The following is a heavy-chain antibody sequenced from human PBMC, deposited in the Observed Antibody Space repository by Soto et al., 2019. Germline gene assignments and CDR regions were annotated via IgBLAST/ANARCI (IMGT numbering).Heavy chain of an antibody. J-gene: IGHJ4*02. V-gene: IGHV1-46*01. D-gene: IGHD5-18*01. CDR1: GYTFISYY. Sequence: QVQLVQSGAEVKKPGASVKVSCRTSGYTFISYYIHWVRQAPGQGHEWMGLINPTDAYTDYAQKFQGRITXXRXTXXSIVYMELSSLRSEDTAIYCCARDPVDTPMSNFDYWGQGTLVTVSS. CDR2: INPTDAYT. CDR3: ARDPVDTPMSNFDY.